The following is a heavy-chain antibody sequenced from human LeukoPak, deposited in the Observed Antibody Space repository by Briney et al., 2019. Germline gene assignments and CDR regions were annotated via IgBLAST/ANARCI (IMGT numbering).Heavy chain of an antibody. CDR3: ARTISSSWTLGMDV. D-gene: IGHD6-13*01. CDR2: ISAYNGNT. Sequence: ASVKVSCKASGYTFTSYGISWVRQAPGQGLEWMGWISAYNGNTNYAQKLQGRVTMTTDTSTSTAYMELRSLRSDDTAVYYCARTISSSWTLGMDVWGQGTTVTVSS. CDR1: GYTFTSYG. J-gene: IGHJ6*02. V-gene: IGHV1-18*01.